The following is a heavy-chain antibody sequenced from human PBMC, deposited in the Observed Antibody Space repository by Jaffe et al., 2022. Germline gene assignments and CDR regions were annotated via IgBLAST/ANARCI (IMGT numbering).Heavy chain of an antibody. CDR1: GFTVSSNY. J-gene: IGHJ4*02. Sequence: EVQLVESGGGLVQPGGSLRLSCAASGFTVSSNYMSWVRQAPGKGLEWVSVIYSGGSTYYADSVKGRFTISRDNSKNTLYLQMNSLRAEDTAVYYCARLGHIAVAGTDDYWGQGTLVTVSS. CDR3: ARLGHIAVAGTDDY. V-gene: IGHV3-66*02. CDR2: IYSGGST. D-gene: IGHD6-19*01.